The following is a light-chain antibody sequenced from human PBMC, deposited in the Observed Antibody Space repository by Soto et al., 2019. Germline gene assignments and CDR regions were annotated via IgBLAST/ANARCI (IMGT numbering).Light chain of an antibody. Sequence: EIVMTQSPATLSVSPGERATLSCRASQSVSSNLAWYQQKPGQAPRLLIRGASTRATGISARFSGSGSGTDFTLTISRLEPEDFAVYYCQQYGSSPWTFGQGTKVDIK. CDR1: QSVSSN. CDR3: QQYGSSPWT. J-gene: IGKJ1*01. CDR2: GAS. V-gene: IGKV3-15*01.